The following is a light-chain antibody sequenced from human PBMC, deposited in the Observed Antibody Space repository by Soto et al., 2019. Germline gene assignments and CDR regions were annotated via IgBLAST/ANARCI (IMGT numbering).Light chain of an antibody. V-gene: IGLV1-40*01. Sequence: QSALTQPPSVSGAPGQRVTISCTGSSSNIGSGYEVHWYQQLPGTAPKLLIYGNIYRPSGVPDRFSGSKSDTSVSLAITGLQAEDEADYHCQSYDSSLSGVVFGGETKVTVL. J-gene: IGLJ2*01. CDR1: SSNIGSGYE. CDR3: QSYDSSLSGVV. CDR2: GNI.